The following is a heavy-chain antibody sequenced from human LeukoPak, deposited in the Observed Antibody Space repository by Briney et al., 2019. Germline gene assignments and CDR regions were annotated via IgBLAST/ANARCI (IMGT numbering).Heavy chain of an antibody. CDR1: GFTFSSYW. Sequence: GGSLRLSCAASGFTFSSYWMSWVRQAPGKGLEWVANIKQDGSEKYYVDSVKGRFTISRDNAKNSLYLQMNSLRAEDTAVYYCARDPPPYGNIHYYYYMDVWGKGTTVTVSS. CDR3: ARDPPPYGNIHYYYYMDV. D-gene: IGHD1-1*01. J-gene: IGHJ6*03. CDR2: IKQDGSEK. V-gene: IGHV3-7*01.